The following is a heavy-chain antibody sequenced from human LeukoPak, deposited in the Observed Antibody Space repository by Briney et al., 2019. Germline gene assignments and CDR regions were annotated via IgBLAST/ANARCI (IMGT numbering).Heavy chain of an antibody. CDR3: ARDRNDVQDAFDI. J-gene: IGHJ3*02. CDR2: IYHSGST. D-gene: IGHD1-1*01. CDR1: GCSIGSCYY. Sequence: SETLSLTCAGSGCSIGSCYYWGWVRQPPGKGLEWIGSIYHSGSTYYNPSLRSRVTISVDTSKNQFSLKLSSVTDADTAVYYCARDRNDVQDAFDISGQGTMVTVSS. V-gene: IGHV4-38-2*02.